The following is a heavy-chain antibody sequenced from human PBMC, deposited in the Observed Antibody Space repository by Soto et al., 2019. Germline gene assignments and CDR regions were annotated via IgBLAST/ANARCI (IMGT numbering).Heavy chain of an antibody. Sequence: SETLSLTCTVSGGSITNYYWSWIRQPPGKGLEWIGYIYSSGSTNYNPSLKSRVTISADTSKNQVSLKLTSVTAADTAVYYCARDHPHSYGIYYFDEWGQGTLVTVSS. V-gene: IGHV4-59*01. CDR3: ARDHPHSYGIYYFDE. D-gene: IGHD5-18*01. J-gene: IGHJ4*02. CDR2: IYSSGST. CDR1: GGSITNYY.